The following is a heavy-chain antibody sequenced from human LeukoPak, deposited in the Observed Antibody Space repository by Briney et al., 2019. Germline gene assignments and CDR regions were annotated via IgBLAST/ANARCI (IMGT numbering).Heavy chain of an antibody. D-gene: IGHD5-12*01. CDR2: ISYDGSNK. Sequence: GGSLRLSCAASGFTFSSYGMHWVRQAPGKGLEWVAVISYDGSNKYYADSVKGRFTISRDNSKNTLYLQMNSLRAEGTAVYYCAKERRGYDWRVFDYWGQGTLVTVSS. J-gene: IGHJ4*02. CDR1: GFTFSSYG. CDR3: AKERRGYDWRVFDY. V-gene: IGHV3-30*18.